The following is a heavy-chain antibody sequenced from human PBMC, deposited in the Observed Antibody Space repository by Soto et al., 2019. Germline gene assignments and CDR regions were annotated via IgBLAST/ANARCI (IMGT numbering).Heavy chain of an antibody. CDR1: GDSISTFY. J-gene: IGHJ4*02. V-gene: IGHV4-59*01. Sequence: SETLSLTCTVSGDSISTFYWGWMRQSPGKELEWIGYVYYTGSTNYNPSLKSRVTISVNRSKNQFSLKLTSANAADTAVYYCARGRTVRNYADDSSDYFYFFDYWGQGTQVTVSS. CDR3: ARGRTVRNYADDSSDYFYFFDY. D-gene: IGHD3-22*01. CDR2: VYYTGST.